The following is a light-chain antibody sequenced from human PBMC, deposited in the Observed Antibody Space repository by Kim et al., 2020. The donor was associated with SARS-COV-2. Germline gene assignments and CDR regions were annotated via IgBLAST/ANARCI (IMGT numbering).Light chain of an antibody. CDR3: MQALQTPYT. CDR2: LGS. Sequence: EPAAISVRASQSLLHSNGYNYLDWYLQKPGQSPQLLIYLGSNRASGVPDRFSGSGSGTDFTLKISRVEAEDVGVYYCMQALQTPYTFGQGTKLEI. J-gene: IGKJ2*01. V-gene: IGKV2-28*01. CDR1: QSLLHSNGYNY.